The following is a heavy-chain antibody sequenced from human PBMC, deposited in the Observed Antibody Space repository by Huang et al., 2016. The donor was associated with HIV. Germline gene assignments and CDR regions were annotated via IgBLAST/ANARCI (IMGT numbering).Heavy chain of an antibody. CDR1: GYRFRSNW. CDR2: IYPGYSDT. J-gene: IGHJ6*02. CDR3: ARLIGSPSFYYGLDV. V-gene: IGHV5-51*01. D-gene: IGHD3-10*01. Sequence: EVQLVQSGAEVKQPGESLKISCKGSGYRFRSNWIGWVRQMPVKGLEWRGIIYPGYSDTRYSPSFQGQVTISAYKSINTAYLQWSSLKASDTAMYYCARLIGSPSFYYGLDVWGQVTTVTVSS.